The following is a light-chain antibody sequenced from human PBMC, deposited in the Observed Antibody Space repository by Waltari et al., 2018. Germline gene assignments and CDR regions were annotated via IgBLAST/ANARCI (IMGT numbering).Light chain of an antibody. CDR2: GTS. V-gene: IGKV3-15*01. Sequence: EIVLTQSPATLSLSPGESGTLSCRASQSVSRHLAWYQQKPGQAPRPLIYGTSARATGIPSRFRGSGSGTEFTLTISSLQSEDSAVYYCQQYETFGQGTKVEIK. CDR3: QQYET. J-gene: IGKJ1*01. CDR1: QSVSRH.